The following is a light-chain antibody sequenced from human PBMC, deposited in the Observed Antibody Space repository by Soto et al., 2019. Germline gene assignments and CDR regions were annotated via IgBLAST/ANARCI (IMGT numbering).Light chain of an antibody. V-gene: IGKV3-15*01. CDR2: GAS. Sequence: EIVLTQSPATLSVSPGERATLSCRASQSVSNTLAWYQQKPGQAPRLLIYGASTGATGIPARFSGSGSGTEFTLTINSLQSEDCAVYYCQQYNNWPRTFGQGTMVDIK. CDR3: QQYNNWPRT. CDR1: QSVSNT. J-gene: IGKJ1*01.